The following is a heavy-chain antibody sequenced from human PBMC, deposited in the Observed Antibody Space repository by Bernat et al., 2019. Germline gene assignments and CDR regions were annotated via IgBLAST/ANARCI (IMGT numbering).Heavy chain of an antibody. CDR1: GFTFSSYS. Sequence: VQLVESGGGLVKPGGSLRLSCAASGFTFSSYSMNWVRQAPGKGLEWVSSISSSSSYVYYADSVKGRFTISRDNAKNSLYLQMNSLRAEDTAVYYCAGGSGPFDYWGQGTLVTVSS. D-gene: IGHD3-10*01. CDR2: ISSSSSYV. CDR3: AGGSGPFDY. V-gene: IGHV3-21*01. J-gene: IGHJ4*02.